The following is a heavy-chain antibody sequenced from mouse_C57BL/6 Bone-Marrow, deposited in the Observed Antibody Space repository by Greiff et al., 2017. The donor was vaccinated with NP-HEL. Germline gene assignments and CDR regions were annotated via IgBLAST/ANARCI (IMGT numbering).Heavy chain of an antibody. Sequence: QVQLKQSGPGILQPSQTLSLTCSFSGFSLSTFGMGVGWIRQPSGKGLEWLAHIWWDDDKYYNPALKSRLTLSKDTSKNQVFLKIANVDTADTATYYCARIVTPYYASSYQGVYFDYWGQGTTLTVSS. J-gene: IGHJ2*01. V-gene: IGHV8-8*01. CDR2: IWWDDDK. CDR1: GFSLSTFGMG. CDR3: ARIVTPYYASSYQGVYFDY. D-gene: IGHD1-1*01.